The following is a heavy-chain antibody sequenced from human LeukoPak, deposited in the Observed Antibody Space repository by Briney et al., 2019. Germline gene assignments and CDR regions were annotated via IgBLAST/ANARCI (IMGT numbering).Heavy chain of an antibody. CDR2: INQDGSEK. CDR1: GFTFSSYW. V-gene: IGHV3-7*01. D-gene: IGHD3-9*01. CDR3: ARDPLRYFDWLLSDAFDI. Sequence: PGGSLRLSCAASGFTFSSYWMSWVRQAPGKGLEWVANINQDGSEKYYVDSVKGRFTISRDNAKNPLYLQMNSLRAEDTAVYYCARDPLRYFDWLLSDAFDIWGQGTMVTVSS. J-gene: IGHJ3*02.